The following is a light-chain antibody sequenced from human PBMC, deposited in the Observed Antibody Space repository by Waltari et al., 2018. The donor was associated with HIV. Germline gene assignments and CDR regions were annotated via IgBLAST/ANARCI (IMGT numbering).Light chain of an antibody. J-gene: IGLJ2*01. CDR2: DDS. CDR3: EVWHGSMNHVV. CDR1: NIGSKP. Sequence: SFVLTQSASVSVAPGQTARITCKATNIGSKPVHWYQQRPGTAPALVVYDDSDRPSGVPERFSGSKSGNSASLTIKRVEAGDEADYYCEVWHGSMNHVVFGGGTKLTVL. V-gene: IGLV3-21*02.